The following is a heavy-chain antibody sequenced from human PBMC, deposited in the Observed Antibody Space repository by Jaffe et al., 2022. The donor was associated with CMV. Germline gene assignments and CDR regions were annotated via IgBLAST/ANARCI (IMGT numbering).Heavy chain of an antibody. J-gene: IGHJ4*02. Sequence: EVQLAESGGGLVHLGGSLRLSCAASGFTFGSYGMTWVRQAPGKGLEWVSVIGGSGDSTYYADSVKGRFTISRDNSKNMVYLQMNSLRAEDTAVYYCAFGDHEGLGSLRYWGQGILVTVPS. CDR3: AFGDHEGLGSLRY. CDR1: GFTFGSYG. D-gene: IGHD4-17*01. CDR2: IGGSGDST. V-gene: IGHV3-23*04.